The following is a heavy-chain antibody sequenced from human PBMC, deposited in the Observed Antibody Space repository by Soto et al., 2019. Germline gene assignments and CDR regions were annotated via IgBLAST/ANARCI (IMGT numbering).Heavy chain of an antibody. Sequence: GGSLRLSCAASGFTFSSYGMHWVRQAPGKGLEWVAVISYDGSNKYYADSVKGRFTISRDNSKNTLYLQMNSLRAEDTAVYYCAKGRFLEWSPSDIWGQGTMVTVSS. D-gene: IGHD3-3*01. CDR1: GFTFSSYG. J-gene: IGHJ3*02. V-gene: IGHV3-30*18. CDR3: AKGRFLEWSPSDI. CDR2: ISYDGSNK.